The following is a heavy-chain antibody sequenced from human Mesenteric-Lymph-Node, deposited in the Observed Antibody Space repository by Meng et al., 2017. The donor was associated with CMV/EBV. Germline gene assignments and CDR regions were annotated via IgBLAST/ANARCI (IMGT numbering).Heavy chain of an antibody. CDR3: ARGLELLQYGMDV. V-gene: IGHV1-2*02. D-gene: IGHD1-7*01. CDR2: INPNSGGT. Sequence: ASVKVSCKASGYTFTGYYMHWVRQAPGQGLEWMGWINPNSGGTNYAQKFQGRVTMTRDTSISTAYMELSSLRSEDTAVYYCARGLELLQYGMDVWGQGTTVTVSS. J-gene: IGHJ6*02. CDR1: GYTFTGYY.